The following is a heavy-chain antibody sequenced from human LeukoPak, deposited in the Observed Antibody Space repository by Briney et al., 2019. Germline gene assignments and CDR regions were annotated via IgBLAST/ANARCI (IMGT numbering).Heavy chain of an antibody. J-gene: IGHJ4*02. V-gene: IGHV4-34*01. D-gene: IGHD3-10*01. CDR3: ARGPQVPLGSGSYYSKRYFDY. CDR2: INHSGST. Sequence: SETLSLTCAVYGGSFSGYYWSWIRQPPGKGLEWIGEINHSGSTNYNPSLKSRVTISVDTSKNQFSLKLSSVTAADTAVYYCARGPQVPLGSGSYYSKRYFDYWGQGTLVTVSS. CDR1: GGSFSGYY.